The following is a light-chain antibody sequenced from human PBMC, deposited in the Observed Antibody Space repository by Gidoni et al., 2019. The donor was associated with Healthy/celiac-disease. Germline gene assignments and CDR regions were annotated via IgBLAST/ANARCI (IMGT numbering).Light chain of an antibody. Sequence: EIVLTQSPATLSLSPGERATLPCRASQSVSSYLAWYQPKPGQAPRLLIYDASNRATGIPARFSGSVSGTDFTLTISSLEPEDFAIYYCQQRSNWATFGGGTKVEIK. CDR3: QQRSNWAT. CDR1: QSVSSY. CDR2: DAS. V-gene: IGKV3-11*01. J-gene: IGKJ4*01.